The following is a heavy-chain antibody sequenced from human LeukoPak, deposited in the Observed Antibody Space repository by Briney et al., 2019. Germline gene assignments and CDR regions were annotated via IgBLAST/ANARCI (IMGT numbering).Heavy chain of an antibody. CDR2: IYYSGST. CDR3: ARALGYFGTEPNWYFDL. Sequence: SETLSLTCTVSGYSISSGYYWGWIRQPPGKGPEWIGYIYYSGSTNYNPSLKSRVTISVDTSKNQFSLKLSSVTAADTAVYYCARALGYFGTEPNWYFDLWGRGTLVTVSS. D-gene: IGHD3-3*01. V-gene: IGHV4-38-2*02. CDR1: GYSISSGYY. J-gene: IGHJ2*01.